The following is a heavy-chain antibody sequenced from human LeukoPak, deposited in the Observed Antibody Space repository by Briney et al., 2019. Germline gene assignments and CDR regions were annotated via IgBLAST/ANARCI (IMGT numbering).Heavy chain of an antibody. CDR1: GYTFTSYG. CDR2: ISAYNGNI. J-gene: IGHJ5*02. CDR3: ASSPNTYDTMP. V-gene: IGHV1-18*01. Sequence: VASVKVSCKASGYTFTSYGISCVRQAPGQGLEWMGWISAYNGNINYAQKLQGRVTMTTDTSTSTVYMELSSLRSEDTAVYYCASSPNTYDTMPWGQGTLVTVSS. D-gene: IGHD3-10*01.